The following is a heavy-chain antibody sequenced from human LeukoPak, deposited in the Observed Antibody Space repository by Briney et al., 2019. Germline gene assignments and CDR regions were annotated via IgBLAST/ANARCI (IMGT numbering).Heavy chain of an antibody. J-gene: IGHJ5*02. CDR1: GVSISSDS. CDR3: ARAGGGYCSSTSCSADWFDP. CDR2: LYTSGST. V-gene: IGHV4-4*07. Sequence: SETLSLTCTVSGVSISSDSWTWIRQPAARGLEWVGRLYTSGSTNRGSIKHNPSLKSRVAMSVDTSKNQFSLKLSSVTAADTAVYYCARAGGGYCSSTSCSADWFDPWGQGILVTVSS. D-gene: IGHD2-2*01.